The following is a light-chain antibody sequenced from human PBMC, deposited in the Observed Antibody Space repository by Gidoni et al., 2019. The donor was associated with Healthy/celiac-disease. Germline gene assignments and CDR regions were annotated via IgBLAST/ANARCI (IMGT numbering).Light chain of an antibody. Sequence: SYELTQPPSVSVSPAQTASITCSGDKLGDRYACWYQQEPGQSPVLVIYQDSKRPSGIPERFSGSNSGNTATLTISRTQAMDEADYCCQAWDSSTVVFGGGTKLTVL. CDR3: QAWDSSTVV. CDR2: QDS. CDR1: KLGDRY. V-gene: IGLV3-1*01. J-gene: IGLJ2*01.